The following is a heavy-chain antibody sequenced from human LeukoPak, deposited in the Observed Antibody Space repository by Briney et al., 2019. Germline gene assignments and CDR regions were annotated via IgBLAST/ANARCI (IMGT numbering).Heavy chain of an antibody. CDR2: IYTSGST. V-gene: IGHV4-61*02. CDR1: GGSISSGSYY. J-gene: IGHJ5*02. Sequence: SETLSLTCTVSGGSISSGSYYWSWIRQPAGKGLEWIGRIYTSGSTNYNPSLKSRVTISVDTPKNQFSLKLSSVTAADTAVYYCARDREQQLARGWFDPWGQGTLVTVSS. CDR3: ARDREQQLARGWFDP. D-gene: IGHD6-13*01.